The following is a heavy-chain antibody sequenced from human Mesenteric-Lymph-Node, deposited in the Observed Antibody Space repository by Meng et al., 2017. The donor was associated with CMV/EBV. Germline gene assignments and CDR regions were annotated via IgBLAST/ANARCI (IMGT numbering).Heavy chain of an antibody. Sequence: GESLKISCAASGFTFSSYGMHWVRQAPGKGLDWVAFIRYDGSNKYYADSVRGRFTSSRDNSKNTVYLQMNKLRAEDTAVYYCAKDWPRNWFDPWGQGTLVTVSS. CDR1: GFTFSSYG. CDR3: AKDWPRNWFDP. CDR2: IRYDGSNK. V-gene: IGHV3-30*02. J-gene: IGHJ5*02.